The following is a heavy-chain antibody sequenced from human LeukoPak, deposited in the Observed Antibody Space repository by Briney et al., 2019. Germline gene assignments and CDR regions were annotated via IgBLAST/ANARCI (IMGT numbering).Heavy chain of an antibody. Sequence: PGGSLRLSCAASGFTFSSYSMNWVRQAPGKGLEWVSSISSSSSYIYYADSVKGRFTISRDNAKNSLYLQMNSLRAEDTAVNYCARVQRSGSYAAWVPWGQGTLVTVSS. D-gene: IGHD1-26*01. V-gene: IGHV3-21*01. CDR2: ISSSSSYI. J-gene: IGHJ5*02. CDR1: GFTFSSYS. CDR3: ARVQRSGSYAAWVP.